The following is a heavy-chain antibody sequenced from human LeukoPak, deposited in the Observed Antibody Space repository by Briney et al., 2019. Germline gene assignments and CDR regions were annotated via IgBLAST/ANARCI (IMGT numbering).Heavy chain of an antibody. D-gene: IGHD5-12*01. CDR1: GFTFSSYE. J-gene: IGHJ4*02. V-gene: IGHV3-7*03. CDR3: ANNSDYRFDS. Sequence: GGSLRLSCAASGFTFSSYEMNWVRQAPGKGLEWVANIKQDGSEKHYGDSVKGRFTVSRDNAKNSLYLQMSSLRAADTAVYYCANNSDYRFDSWGQGTLVTVSS. CDR2: IKQDGSEK.